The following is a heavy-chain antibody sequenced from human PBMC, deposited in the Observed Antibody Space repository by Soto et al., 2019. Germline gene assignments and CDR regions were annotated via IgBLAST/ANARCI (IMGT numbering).Heavy chain of an antibody. Sequence: QVQLQESGPGLVKASETLSLTCTVSSGSFSTYYWSWIRQPAGKGLEWIGRIYSSGSTVYNPSLKSRVTMSVDTSKNQFSLKLSSVTAADTAVYLCAGGAAADFFDYWGQGTLVTVSS. CDR3: AGGAAADFFDY. V-gene: IGHV4-4*07. CDR2: IYSSGST. CDR1: SGSFSTYY. D-gene: IGHD6-13*01. J-gene: IGHJ4*02.